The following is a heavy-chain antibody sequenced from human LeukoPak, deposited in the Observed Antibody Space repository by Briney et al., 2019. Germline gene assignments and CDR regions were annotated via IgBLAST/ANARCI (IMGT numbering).Heavy chain of an antibody. CDR1: GFTFSSYG. CDR3: ARGDYGGNSIFPFDY. D-gene: IGHD4-23*01. J-gene: IGHJ4*02. CDR2: ISYDGSNK. Sequence: GGSLRLSCAASGFTFSSYGMHWVRQAPGKGLEWVAVISYDGSNKYYADSVKGRFTISRDNFKNTLYLQMNRLRAEDTAVYYCARGDYGGNSIFPFDYWGQGTLVTVSS. V-gene: IGHV3-30*19.